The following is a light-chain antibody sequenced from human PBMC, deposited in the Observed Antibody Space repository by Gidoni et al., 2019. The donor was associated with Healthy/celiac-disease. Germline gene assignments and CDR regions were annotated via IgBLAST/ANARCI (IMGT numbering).Light chain of an antibody. J-gene: IGLJ2*01. CDR2: DVS. Sequence: QSALTQPASVSGSPAQSFTISFTGTSSDVGGYNYVSWYQQHPGNAPKLMIYDVSNRPSGVSNRFSGSKSGNTASLTISGLQAEDEADYYCSSYTSSSTPVVFGGGTKLTVL. CDR1: SSDVGGYNY. V-gene: IGLV2-14*01. CDR3: SSYTSSSTPVV.